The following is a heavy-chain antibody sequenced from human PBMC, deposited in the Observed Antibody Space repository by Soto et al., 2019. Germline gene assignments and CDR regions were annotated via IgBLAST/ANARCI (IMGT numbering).Heavy chain of an antibody. J-gene: IGHJ4*02. CDR2: LSSDGFGA. V-gene: IGHV3-74*03. D-gene: IGHD3-16*01. CDR1: GFSLSPYW. Sequence: PVGSLRLSCAASGFSLSPYWMHWVRQVPGRGLEWVARLSSDGFGAAYADSVKGRFFISRDIDRNTLSLQMNSLRADDTAVYYCARDLGGPDYWGRGTSVTVSS. CDR3: ARDLGGPDY.